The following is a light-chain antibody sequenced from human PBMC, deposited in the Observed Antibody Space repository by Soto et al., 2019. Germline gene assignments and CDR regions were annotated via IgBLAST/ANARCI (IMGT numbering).Light chain of an antibody. Sequence: EIVLTQSPATLSLSPGERATLSCRASQSVSSYLAWYQQKPGQAPRLLIYDASNRATGIPGRFSGSGSGTDLSLTISSLEPEDFAVYYCQQRFTFGGGTKVEIK. J-gene: IGKJ4*01. CDR2: DAS. CDR3: QQRFT. V-gene: IGKV3-11*01. CDR1: QSVSSY.